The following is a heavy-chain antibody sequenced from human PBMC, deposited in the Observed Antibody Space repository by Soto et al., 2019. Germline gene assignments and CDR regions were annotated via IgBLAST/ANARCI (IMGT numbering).Heavy chain of an antibody. Sequence: EVQLVQSGAEVKKPGESLRISCKGSGYSFTSYWISWVRQMPGKGLEWMGRIDPSDSYTNYSPSFQGHVTISADKSMSTAYLEWSSLKASDTAMYYCARLPAAAGDNDLTFDYWGQGTLVTVSS. CDR1: GYSFTSYW. D-gene: IGHD6-13*01. CDR3: ARLPAAAGDNDLTFDY. V-gene: IGHV5-10-1*01. J-gene: IGHJ4*02. CDR2: IDPSDSYT.